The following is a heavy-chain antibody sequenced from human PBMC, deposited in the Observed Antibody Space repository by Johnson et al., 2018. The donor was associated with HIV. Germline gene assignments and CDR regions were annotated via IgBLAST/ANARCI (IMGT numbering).Heavy chain of an antibody. Sequence: QVQLVESGGGVVQPGRSLRLSCAASGFTFSSYGMHWVRQATGKGLEWVAFIRYDGSDKYYADSVKGRFTISRDNSKNTLYLQMNSLRAGDTAVYYCARGLDDYFGSGSPNAFDIWGQGTMVTVSS. CDR1: GFTFSSYG. D-gene: IGHD3-10*01. V-gene: IGHV3-33*08. J-gene: IGHJ3*02. CDR2: IRYDGSDK. CDR3: ARGLDDYFGSGSPNAFDI.